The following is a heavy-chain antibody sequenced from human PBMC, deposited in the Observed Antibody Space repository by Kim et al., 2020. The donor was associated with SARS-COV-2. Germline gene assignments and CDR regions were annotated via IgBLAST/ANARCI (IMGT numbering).Heavy chain of an antibody. J-gene: IGHJ3*02. V-gene: IGHV4-31*02. D-gene: IGHD3-22*01. CDR3: AGGGYYYDTCAFDI. Sequence: PSLKSRVTISVDTSKNQFYLKLSSVTAAETAVYYCAGGGYYYDTCAFDIWGQGTMVTVSS.